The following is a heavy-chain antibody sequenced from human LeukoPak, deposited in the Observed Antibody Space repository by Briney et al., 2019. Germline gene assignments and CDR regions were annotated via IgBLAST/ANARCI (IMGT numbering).Heavy chain of an antibody. CDR1: GGSISGYY. V-gene: IGHV4-34*01. Sequence: SETLSLTCAVYGGSISGYYWSWIRQPPGKGLEWIGEINHSGSTNYNPSLKSRVTISVDTSKNQFSLKLSSVTAADTAVYYCASSGFSSSWTRNGYYFDYWGQGTLVTVSS. D-gene: IGHD6-13*01. CDR2: INHSGST. CDR3: ASSGFSSSWTRNGYYFDY. J-gene: IGHJ4*02.